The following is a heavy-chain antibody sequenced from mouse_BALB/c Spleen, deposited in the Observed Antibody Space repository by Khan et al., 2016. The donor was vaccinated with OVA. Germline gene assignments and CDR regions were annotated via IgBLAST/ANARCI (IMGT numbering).Heavy chain of an antibody. D-gene: IGHD2-3*01. J-gene: IGHJ4*01. V-gene: IGHV3-2*02. CDR3: ARDGSRYNYVMDY. CDR2: INYSGST. CDR1: GYSITSDYA. Sequence: VQLKQSGPGLVKPSQSLSLTCTVTGYSITSDYAWNWIRQFPGNKLEWMGYINYSGSTNYNPALKSRISITRDTSKNQFFLQLNSVTTADTATYYCARDGSRYNYVMDYWGQGTSVTVSS.